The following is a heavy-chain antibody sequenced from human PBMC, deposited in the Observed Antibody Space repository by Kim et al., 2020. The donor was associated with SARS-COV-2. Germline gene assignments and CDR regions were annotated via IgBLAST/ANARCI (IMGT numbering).Heavy chain of an antibody. V-gene: IGHV4-39*01. CDR2: IYYSGST. Sequence: SETLSLTCTVSGGSISSSSYYWGWIRQPPGKGLEWIGSIYYSGSTYYNPSLKSRVTISVDTSKNQFSLKLSSVTAADTAVYYCARIAMVRGVIERERYYYYYGMDVWGQGTTVTVSS. CDR1: GGSISSSSYY. D-gene: IGHD3-10*01. J-gene: IGHJ6*02. CDR3: ARIAMVRGVIERERYYYYYGMDV.